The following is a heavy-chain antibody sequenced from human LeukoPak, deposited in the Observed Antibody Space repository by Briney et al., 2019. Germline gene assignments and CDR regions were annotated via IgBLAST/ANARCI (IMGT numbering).Heavy chain of an antibody. Sequence: GKPLQISYIGARYSFTSDWSVCVGEMRGKNLEWMGIIYPGDSDTRYSPSFQGQVTISADKSISTAYLQWSSLKASDTAMYYCARVSGSGRVDPWGQGTLVTVSS. J-gene: IGHJ5*02. CDR1: RYSFTSDW. V-gene: IGHV5-51*01. CDR2: IYPGDSDT. D-gene: IGHD3-10*01. CDR3: ARVSGSGRVDP.